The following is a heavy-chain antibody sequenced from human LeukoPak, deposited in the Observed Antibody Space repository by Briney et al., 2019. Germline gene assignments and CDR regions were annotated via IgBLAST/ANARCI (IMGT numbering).Heavy chain of an antibody. D-gene: IGHD6-19*01. V-gene: IGHV4-38-2*02. CDR2: IYHTGST. CDR1: SYSINSNYY. J-gene: IGHJ4*02. CDR3: ARGSHPVTGTLGGYFDP. Sequence: SETLSLTCSVSSYSINSNYYWGWIRQSPGKGLEGIGSIYHTGSTYYNPSLKSRVTISLDASNKQFSLRLSSVTAADTAVYYCARGSHPVTGTLGGYFDPWGQGTLVTVSS.